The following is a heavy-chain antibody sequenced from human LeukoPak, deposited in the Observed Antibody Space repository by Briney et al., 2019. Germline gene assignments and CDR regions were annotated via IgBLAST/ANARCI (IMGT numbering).Heavy chain of an antibody. D-gene: IGHD3-22*01. CDR1: GGTLSSYG. J-gene: IGHJ4*02. Sequence: SVTVSCKASGGTLSSYGFSWARQAPGQGLEWMGGIILISGTSNYAQKFQGRVTITADESTSTAYMELSSLRSEDTAVYYCARSDSSGYYIWGQGTQVTVSS. CDR2: IILISGTS. CDR3: ARSDSSGYYI. V-gene: IGHV1-69*13.